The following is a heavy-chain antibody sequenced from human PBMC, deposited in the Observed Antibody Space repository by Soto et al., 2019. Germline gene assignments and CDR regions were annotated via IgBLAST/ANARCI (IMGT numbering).Heavy chain of an antibody. J-gene: IGHJ4*02. CDR1: GFTFSNAW. D-gene: IGHD6-19*01. CDR3: TASQSIAVATADY. Sequence: AGGSLRLSCAASGFTFSNAWMSWVRQAPGKGLEWVGRIKSKTDGGTTDYAAPVKGRFTISRDDSKNTLYLQMNSLKTEDTAVYYCTASQSIAVATADYWGQGTLVTVSS. CDR2: IKSKTDGGTT. V-gene: IGHV3-15*01.